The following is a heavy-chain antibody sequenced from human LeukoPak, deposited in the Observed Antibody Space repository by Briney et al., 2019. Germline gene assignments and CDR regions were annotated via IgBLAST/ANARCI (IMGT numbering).Heavy chain of an antibody. CDR3: ARLTRRSGNYFDY. V-gene: IGHV4-34*01. J-gene: IGHJ4*02. Sequence: NTSETLSLTCAAYGGSFSGYYWSWIRQPPGKGLEWIGEINHSGSTNYNPSLKSRVTISVDTSKNQFSLKLSSVTAADTAVYYCARLTRRSGNYFDYWGQGTLVTVSS. D-gene: IGHD1-1*01. CDR2: INHSGST. CDR1: GGSFSGYY.